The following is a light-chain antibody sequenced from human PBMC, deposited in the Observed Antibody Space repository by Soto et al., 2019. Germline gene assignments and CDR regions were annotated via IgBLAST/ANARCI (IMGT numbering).Light chain of an antibody. CDR3: QQYGTSPVT. CDR1: QSVSSSN. J-gene: IGKJ2*01. CDR2: DAS. Sequence: EVVLTQSPGTLSLSPGEGATLSCRASQSVSSSNLAWYQQKPGQAPRLLIYDASIRASDIPDRFSGSGSGTDFTLTISRLEPEDFAVYYCQQYGTSPVTFGQGTKLEMK. V-gene: IGKV3-20*01.